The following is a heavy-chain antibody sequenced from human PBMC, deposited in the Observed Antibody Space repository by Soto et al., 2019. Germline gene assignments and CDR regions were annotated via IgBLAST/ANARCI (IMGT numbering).Heavy chain of an antibody. CDR1: GFTFSSYA. J-gene: IGHJ4*02. CDR2: IGRSGGDT. CDR3: AKALGCSISDTCSYFDY. D-gene: IGHD1-26*01. V-gene: IGHV3-23*01. Sequence: EVQLLESGGGLVQPWVSLRLSCAASGFTFSSYAMSWVRQAPGKGLEWVSGIGRSGGDTYYADSVMGRFSISRDNSKDTLFLQINSLRAEDTAIYFCAKALGCSISDTCSYFDYWGQGTLVTVSS.